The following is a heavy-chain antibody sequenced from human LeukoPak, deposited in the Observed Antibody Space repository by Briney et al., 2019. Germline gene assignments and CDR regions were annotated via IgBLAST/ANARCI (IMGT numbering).Heavy chain of an antibody. CDR3: AKDAGITGTNWFDP. CDR1: GFTFDDYA. J-gene: IGHJ5*02. D-gene: IGHD1-7*01. V-gene: IGHV3-43*02. CDR2: SSGDSGSK. Sequence: PGGSLRLSCAASGFTFDDYAMHWVRHAPGKGLEWVSLSSGDSGSKYYTDSVKGRFTIYRDNSKNSLYLQMNSLRTEDTALYYCAKDAGITGTNWFDPWGQGTLVTVSS.